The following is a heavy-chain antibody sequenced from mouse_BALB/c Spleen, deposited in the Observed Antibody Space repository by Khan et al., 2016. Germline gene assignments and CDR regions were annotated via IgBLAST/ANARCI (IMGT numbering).Heavy chain of an antibody. CDR2: IHYSGGT. V-gene: IGHV3-1*02. Sequence: EVQLVESGPDLVKPSQSLSLTCTVTGYSITSGYSWHWIRQFPGNKLEWMGYIHYSGGTKYIPSLKSRISITRDTSKNQFFLQLNSVTPEDTATXYCTRSHGYYAMDYWGQGTSVTVSS. J-gene: IGHJ4*01. CDR3: TRSHGYYAMDY. CDR1: GYSITSGYS.